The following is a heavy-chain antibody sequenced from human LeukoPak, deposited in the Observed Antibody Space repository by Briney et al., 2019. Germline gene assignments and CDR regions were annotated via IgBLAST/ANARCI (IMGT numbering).Heavy chain of an antibody. CDR1: GFTFSSYS. V-gene: IGHV3-53*01. J-gene: IGHJ4*02. CDR2: IYSGGST. Sequence: GGSLRLSCAASGFTFSSYSMNWVRQAPGKGLEWVSVIYSGGSTYYADSVRGRFTISRDNSKNTLYLQMNSLRAEDTAVYYCARETGGLPNLDYWGQGTLVTVSS. CDR3: ARETGGLPNLDY. D-gene: IGHD3/OR15-3a*01.